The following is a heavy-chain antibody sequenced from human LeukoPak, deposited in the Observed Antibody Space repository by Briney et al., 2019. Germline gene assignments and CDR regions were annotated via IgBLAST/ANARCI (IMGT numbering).Heavy chain of an antibody. J-gene: IGHJ4*02. V-gene: IGHV3-23*01. CDR2: ISGSGAAK. D-gene: IGHD1-26*01. Sequence: GGSLRLSCAASGFTLSDYAMSWVRQAPGKGLEWVSSISGSGAAKYFADSVRGRFTISRDNSKNTLYLQMNSLRAEDTAVYYCANLGGVGATWSYFDYWGQGTLVTVSS. CDR3: ANLGGVGATWSYFDY. CDR1: GFTLSDYA.